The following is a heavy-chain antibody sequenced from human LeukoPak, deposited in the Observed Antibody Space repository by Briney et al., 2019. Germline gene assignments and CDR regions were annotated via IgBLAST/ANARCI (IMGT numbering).Heavy chain of an antibody. CDR3: ARDSGEYYFDY. Sequence: ASVTVSCKASGYIFISYAMHWVRQAPGQRLEWMGWITAGNGNTKYSQKFQGRVTITRDTSASTAYMELSSLRSEDTAVYYCARDSGEYYFDYWGQGTLVTVSS. J-gene: IGHJ4*02. CDR2: ITAGNGNT. D-gene: IGHD2-15*01. V-gene: IGHV1-3*01. CDR1: GYIFISYA.